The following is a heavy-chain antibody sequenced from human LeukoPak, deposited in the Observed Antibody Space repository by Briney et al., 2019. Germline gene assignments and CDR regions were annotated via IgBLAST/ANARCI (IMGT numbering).Heavy chain of an antibody. J-gene: IGHJ4*02. CDR2: IIPILGIA. V-gene: IGHV1-69*04. Sequence: GASVKASCKASGGTFSSYAISWVRQAPGQGLEWMGRIIPILGIANYAQKFQGRVTITADKSTSTAYMELSSLRSEDTAVYYCAGGGVVAATDVLYYWGQGTLVTVSS. CDR1: GGTFSSYA. D-gene: IGHD2-15*01. CDR3: AGGGVVAATDVLYY.